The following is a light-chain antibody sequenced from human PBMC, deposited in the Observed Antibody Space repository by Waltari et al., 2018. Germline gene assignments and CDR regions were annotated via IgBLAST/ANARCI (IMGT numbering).Light chain of an antibody. J-gene: IGKJ1*01. CDR3: QQTYKTPRT. V-gene: IGKV1-39*01. CDR1: QRISSY. Sequence: DIQMTQSLSSLPASVGDRVTISCRASQRISSYLNWYQQEPGKAPRLLIYGATSLQSGVPSRFSGSGAGTDFTLTISSLQPEDFATYYCQQTYKTPRTFGQGTKVDI. CDR2: GAT.